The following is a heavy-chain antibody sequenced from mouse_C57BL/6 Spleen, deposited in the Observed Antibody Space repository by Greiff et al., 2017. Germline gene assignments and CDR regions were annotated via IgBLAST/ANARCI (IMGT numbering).Heavy chain of an antibody. J-gene: IGHJ3*01. Sequence: QVQLQQSGAELVRPGASVKLSCKASGYTFTDYYINWVKQRPGQGLEWIARIYPGSGNTYYNEKFKGKATLTAEKSSSTAYMQLSGLTSEDSAVYFCANDYDWAYWGQGTLVTVSA. CDR3: ANDYDWAY. CDR1: GYTFTDYY. V-gene: IGHV1-76*01. CDR2: IYPGSGNT. D-gene: IGHD2-4*01.